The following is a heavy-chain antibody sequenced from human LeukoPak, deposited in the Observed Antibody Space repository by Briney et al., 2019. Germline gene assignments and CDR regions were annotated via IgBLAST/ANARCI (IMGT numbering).Heavy chain of an antibody. D-gene: IGHD1-26*01. CDR1: GGTFSSYA. J-gene: IGHJ4*02. CDR3: ARGGRGSYYFDY. Sequence: SVKVSCKASGGTFSSYAISWVRQAPGQGLEWMGGIIPIFCTANYAQKFQGRVTITADESTSTAYMELSRLRSEDTAVYYCARGGRGSYYFDYWGQGTLVTVSS. CDR2: IIPIFCTA. V-gene: IGHV1-69*13.